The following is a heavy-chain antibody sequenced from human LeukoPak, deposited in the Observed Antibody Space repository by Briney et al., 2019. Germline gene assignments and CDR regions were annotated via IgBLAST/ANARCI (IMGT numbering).Heavy chain of an antibody. J-gene: IGHJ4*02. V-gene: IGHV3-66*01. Sequence: GTLRLSCAASGFTFSNFGMSWVRQAPGKGLEWVSVIYSGGSTYYADSVKGRFTISRDNSKNTLYLQMNSLRAEDTAVYYCARDNDSSGYSSDYWGQGTLVTVSS. CDR1: GFTFSNFG. CDR3: ARDNDSSGYSSDY. D-gene: IGHD3-22*01. CDR2: IYSGGST.